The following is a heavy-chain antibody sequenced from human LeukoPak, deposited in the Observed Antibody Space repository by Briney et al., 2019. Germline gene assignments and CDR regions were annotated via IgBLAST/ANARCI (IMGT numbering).Heavy chain of an antibody. Sequence: GGSLRLSCAASGFTFSSYAMSWVRQAPGKGLEWVSAISGSGGSTYYADSVKGRFTISRDNSKNTLYLQMNSLRAEDTAVYYCARARTIFGVTIESYWGQGTLVTVSS. CDR1: GFTFSSYA. CDR2: ISGSGGST. J-gene: IGHJ4*02. D-gene: IGHD3-3*01. V-gene: IGHV3-23*01. CDR3: ARARTIFGVTIESY.